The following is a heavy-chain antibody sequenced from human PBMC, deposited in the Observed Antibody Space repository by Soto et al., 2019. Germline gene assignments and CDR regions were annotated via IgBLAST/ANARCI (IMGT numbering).Heavy chain of an antibody. V-gene: IGHV3-33*01. J-gene: IGHJ4*02. CDR3: AREHFSGSYYDY. Sequence: GGSLRLSCAASGFTFSSYGMHWVRQAPGKGLEWVAVIWYRGSNKYYADSVKGRFTISRDNSKNTLYLQMNSLRAEDTAVYYCAREHFSGSYYDYWGQGTLVTV. CDR1: GFTFSSYG. D-gene: IGHD1-26*01. CDR2: IWYRGSNK.